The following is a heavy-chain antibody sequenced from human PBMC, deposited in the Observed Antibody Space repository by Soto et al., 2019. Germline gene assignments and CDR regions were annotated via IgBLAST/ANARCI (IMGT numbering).Heavy chain of an antibody. CDR3: ATWRCDY. CDR2: TYYRSKWYN. J-gene: IGHJ4*02. CDR1: GDPVAVNSAA. V-gene: IGHV6-1*01. Sequence: ADLGDPVAVNSAAWTWIRHSASRGLEWLGRTYYRSKWYNDYAVSMRSRITINPDTTKNQFSLQLNSATPEDTAVYYCATWRCDYWGQGTLVTVS.